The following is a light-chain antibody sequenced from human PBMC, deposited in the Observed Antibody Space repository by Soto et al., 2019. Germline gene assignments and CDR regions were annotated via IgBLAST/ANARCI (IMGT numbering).Light chain of an antibody. CDR2: AAS. Sequence: DVQLTQSPSSLSVFVGDSVTVTCRASQNIITYLHWYHQKPGEAPTLLINAASTLQSGVPSRFSGSGSGTDFTLTINSLQPEDVGTYYCQQSYSDQTFGQGTKVDIK. CDR3: QQSYSDQT. V-gene: IGKV1-39*01. CDR1: QNIITY. J-gene: IGKJ1*01.